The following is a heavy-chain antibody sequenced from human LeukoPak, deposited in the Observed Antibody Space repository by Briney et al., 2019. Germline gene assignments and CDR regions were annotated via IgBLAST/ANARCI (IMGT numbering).Heavy chain of an antibody. CDR2: INRSGYT. CDR3: ASVSSRSKIEY. Sequence: SETLSLTCAVYGGSFNYYYWAWIRQSPGKGLEWIGDINRSGYTNYNPSLKSRVNISVDTSKNQFSLKLDSVTAADTAVYYCASVSSRSKIEYWGQGTLVTVSS. V-gene: IGHV4-34*01. CDR1: GGSFNYYY. D-gene: IGHD6-13*01. J-gene: IGHJ4*02.